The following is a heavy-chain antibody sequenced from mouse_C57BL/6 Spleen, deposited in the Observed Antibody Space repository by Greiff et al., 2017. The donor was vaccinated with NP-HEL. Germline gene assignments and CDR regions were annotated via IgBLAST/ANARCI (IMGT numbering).Heavy chain of an antibody. Sequence: EVKVEESEGGLVQPGSSMKLSCTASGFTFSDYYMAWVRQVPEKGLEWVANINYDGSSTYYLDSLKSRFIISRDNAKNILYLQMSSLKSEDTATYYCARYGNSWYFDVWGTGTTVTVSS. J-gene: IGHJ1*03. CDR2: INYDGSST. D-gene: IGHD2-1*01. V-gene: IGHV5-16*01. CDR1: GFTFSDYY. CDR3: ARYGNSWYFDV.